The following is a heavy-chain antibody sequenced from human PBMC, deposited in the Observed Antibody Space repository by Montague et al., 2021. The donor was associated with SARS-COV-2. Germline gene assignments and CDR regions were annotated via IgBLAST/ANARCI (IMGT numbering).Heavy chain of an antibody. V-gene: IGHV4-59*12. CDR1: GGSISSYY. D-gene: IGHD2-8*02. CDR2: IYYSGST. J-gene: IGHJ4*02. CDR3: ARLESSWWFFDY. Sequence: SETLSLTCTVSGGSISSYYWSWIRQPPGKGLEWIGYIYYSGSTNYNPSLKSRVTISVDTSEGQFSLKMTSVTAADTAVYYCARLESSWWFFDYWGQGTLVTVSS.